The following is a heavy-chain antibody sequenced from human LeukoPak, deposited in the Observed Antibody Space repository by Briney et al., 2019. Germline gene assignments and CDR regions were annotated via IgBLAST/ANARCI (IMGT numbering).Heavy chain of an antibody. V-gene: IGHV3-9*01. CDR1: GLTFDDYA. CDR2: ISWNSGSI. CDR3: AKSKMIVVDYFDY. Sequence: GGSLRLSCAASGLTFDDYAMHWVRQAPGKGLEWVSGISWNSGSIGYADSVKGRFTISRDNAKNSLYLQMNSLRAEDTALYYCAKSKMIVVDYFDYWGQGTLVTVSS. J-gene: IGHJ4*02. D-gene: IGHD3-22*01.